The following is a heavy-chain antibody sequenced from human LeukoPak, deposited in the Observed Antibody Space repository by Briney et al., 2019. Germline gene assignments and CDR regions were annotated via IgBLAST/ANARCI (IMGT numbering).Heavy chain of an antibody. V-gene: IGHV3-48*01. Sequence: GGSLSLSCVASGFTFSSYSMNWVRQAPGRGLEWVSYINRRGSPTYYADSVKGRFTISRDYATNSLFLQMSSLRAEDSAVYYCVRDPDALDYWGQGTLVTVSS. CDR1: GFTFSSYS. CDR3: VRDPDALDY. J-gene: IGHJ4*02. CDR2: INRRGSPT.